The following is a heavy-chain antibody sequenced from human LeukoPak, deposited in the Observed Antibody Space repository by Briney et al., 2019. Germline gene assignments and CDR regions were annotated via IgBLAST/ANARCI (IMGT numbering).Heavy chain of an antibody. CDR3: AKGRSSSGYDYVDY. V-gene: IGHV3-23*01. CDR1: GFTFSSYA. CDR2: ISGSGGST. D-gene: IGHD3-22*01. Sequence: GGSLRLSCAASGFTFSSYAMSWVRQAPGKGLERVSVISGSGGSTHYADSVKGRFTISRDISKNTLYVQMSSLRAEDTAVYYCAKGRSSSGYDYVDYWGQGTLVTVSS. J-gene: IGHJ4*02.